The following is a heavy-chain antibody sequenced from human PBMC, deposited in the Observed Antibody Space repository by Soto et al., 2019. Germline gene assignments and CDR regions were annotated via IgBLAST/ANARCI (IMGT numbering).Heavy chain of an antibody. Sequence: GGSLRLSCAASGFTFSSYAMSWVRQAPGKGLEWVSAISGSGGSTYYADSVKGRFTISRDNSKNTLYLQMNSLRAEDTAVYYCAKGGGNYYYYYMDVWGKGTTVTVS. V-gene: IGHV3-23*01. CDR1: GFTFSSYA. CDR2: ISGSGGST. J-gene: IGHJ6*03. D-gene: IGHD3-16*01. CDR3: AKGGGNYYYYYMDV.